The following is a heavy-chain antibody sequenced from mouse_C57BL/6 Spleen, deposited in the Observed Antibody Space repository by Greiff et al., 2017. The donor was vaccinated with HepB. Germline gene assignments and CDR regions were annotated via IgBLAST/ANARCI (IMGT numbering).Heavy chain of an antibody. CDR2: IYPGDGDT. Sequence: VKLMESGAELVKPGASVKISCKASGYAFSSYWMNWVKQRPGKGLEWIGQIYPGDGDTNHNGKFKGKATLTADKSSSTAYMQLSSLTSEDSAVYFCARISYYAMDDWGQGTSVTVSS. CDR3: ARISYYAMDD. J-gene: IGHJ4*01. V-gene: IGHV1-80*01. CDR1: GYAFSSYW.